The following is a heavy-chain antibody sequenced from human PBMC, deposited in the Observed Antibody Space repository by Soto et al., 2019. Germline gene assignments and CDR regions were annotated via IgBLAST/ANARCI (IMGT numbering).Heavy chain of an antibody. CDR3: ANGLDEQLELRPPFYYYYMDV. D-gene: IGHD1-7*01. CDR2: ISYDGSNK. Sequence: PGGSLRLSCAASGFTFSSYAMRWVRQAPGKGLEWVSVISYDGSNKYYADSVKGRFTISRDNSKNTLYLQMNSLRAEDTAVYYCANGLDEQLELRPPFYYYYMDVWGKGTTVTVSS. CDR1: GFTFSSYA. V-gene: IGHV3-30-3*01. J-gene: IGHJ6*03.